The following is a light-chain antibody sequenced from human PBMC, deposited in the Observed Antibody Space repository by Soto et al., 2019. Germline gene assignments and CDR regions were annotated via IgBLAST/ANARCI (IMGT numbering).Light chain of an antibody. J-gene: IGKJ2*01. Sequence: EIVMTQSPATLSVSPGERATLSCRASQSVSSNLAWYQQKPGQAPRLLIYGPSTRATGIPAGFSGSGSGTEFTLTISSLQSEDFAVYYCQQYNNWPPYTFGQGTKREIK. CDR1: QSVSSN. CDR3: QQYNNWPPYT. CDR2: GPS. V-gene: IGKV3-15*01.